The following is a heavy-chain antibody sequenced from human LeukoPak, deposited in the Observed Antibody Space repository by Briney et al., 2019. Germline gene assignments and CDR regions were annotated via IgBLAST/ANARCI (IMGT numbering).Heavy chain of an antibody. CDR2: MNPNSGNT. J-gene: IGHJ6*02. Sequence: ASVKVSCKDSGYTFTSYDINWVRQATGQGLEWMGWMNPNSGNTGYAQKFQGRVTMTRNTSISTAYMELSSLRSEDTAVYYCARGLGDFWSGYPYYYYYGMDVWGQGTTVTVSS. D-gene: IGHD3-3*01. V-gene: IGHV1-8*01. CDR3: ARGLGDFWSGYPYYYYYGMDV. CDR1: GYTFTSYD.